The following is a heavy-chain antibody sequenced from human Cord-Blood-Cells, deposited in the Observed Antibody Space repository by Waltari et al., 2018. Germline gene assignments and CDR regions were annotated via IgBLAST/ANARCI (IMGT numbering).Heavy chain of an antibody. V-gene: IGHV4-34*01. CDR3: ARGWGGHWYFDL. D-gene: IGHD7-27*01. Sequence: QVQLQQWGAGLLKPSETLSLTCAVSGGSFSGYYWSWIRQPPGKGLEWIGEINHSGSTNYNPSLKSRVTISVDTSKNQFSLKLSSVTAADTAVYYCARGWGGHWYFDLWGRGTLVTVSS. J-gene: IGHJ2*01. CDR1: GGSFSGYY. CDR2: INHSGST.